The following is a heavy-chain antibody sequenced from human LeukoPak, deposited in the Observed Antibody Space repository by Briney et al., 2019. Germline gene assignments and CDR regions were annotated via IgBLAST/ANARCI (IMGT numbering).Heavy chain of an antibody. CDR3: ARDIATAGHFAFDY. Sequence: GGSPRLSCAASGFTFSSYTMNWGRQGPGKGLEWVSSISTSSSYIHYADSVKGRFTISRDNAKNSLFLQMNSLRAEDTAVYYCARDIATAGHFAFDYWGQGTLVTVSS. CDR1: GFTFSSYT. D-gene: IGHD6-13*01. V-gene: IGHV3-21*01. CDR2: ISTSSSYI. J-gene: IGHJ4*02.